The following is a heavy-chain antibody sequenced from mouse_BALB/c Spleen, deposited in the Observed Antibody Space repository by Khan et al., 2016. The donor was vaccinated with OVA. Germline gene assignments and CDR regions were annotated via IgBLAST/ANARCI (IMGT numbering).Heavy chain of an antibody. CDR3: ARGYFGNYEFAY. CDR2: IFPGTGTT. V-gene: IGHV1S132*01. Sequence: QVQLQQSGAELVKPGASVRLSCKTSGYTFTSYWIQWVKQRPGQGLGWIGEIFPGTGTTYYNENFKGKATLTLDISSTTAYIQRSSLTSEDSAVYFCARGYFGNYEFAYWGQGTLVTVSA. J-gene: IGHJ3*01. D-gene: IGHD2-1*01. CDR1: GYTFTSYW.